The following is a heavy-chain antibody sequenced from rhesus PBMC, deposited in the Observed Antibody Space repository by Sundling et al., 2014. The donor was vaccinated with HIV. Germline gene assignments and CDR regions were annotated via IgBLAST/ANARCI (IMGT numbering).Heavy chain of an antibody. Sequence: QVQLMQSGAEVRKPGASVKVSCKASGFTLGNYAINWVRQAPGQGLEWVGVIFSLTGITNYAEKFQGRVTITADTSTSTAYMELNSLRSEDTAVYFCARGDWGTSTTCYYGLDSWGQGSSSPSPQ. V-gene: IGHV1-198*02. CDR1: GFTLGNYA. D-gene: IGHD2-2*01. CDR2: IFSLTGIT. J-gene: IGHJ6*01. CDR3: ARGDWGTSTTCYYGLDS.